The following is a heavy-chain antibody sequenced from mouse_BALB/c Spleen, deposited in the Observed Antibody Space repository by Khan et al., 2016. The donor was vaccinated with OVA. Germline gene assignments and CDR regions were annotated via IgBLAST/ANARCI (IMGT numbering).Heavy chain of an antibody. Sequence: EVQLQESGPGLVKPSQSLSLTCTVTGYSITSDYAWNWIRQFPGNKLEWMGDISYSGSTSYNPSLKSRISITRDTSKNQFFLQLNSVTTEDTATYYCARSPPVGDLWFAYWGQGTLVTVSA. J-gene: IGHJ3*01. V-gene: IGHV3-2*02. CDR3: ARSPPVGDLWFAY. D-gene: IGHD3-3*01. CDR1: GYSITSDYA. CDR2: ISYSGST.